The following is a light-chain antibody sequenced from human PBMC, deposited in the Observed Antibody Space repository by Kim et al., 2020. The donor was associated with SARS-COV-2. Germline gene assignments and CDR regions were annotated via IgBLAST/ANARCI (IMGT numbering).Light chain of an antibody. J-gene: IGKJ1*01. CDR1: QNINSW. CDR3: QQYNAHRT. V-gene: IGKV1-5*03. Sequence: DIQMPQSPSTLSASVGDRVTITCRASQNINSWLAWYQQKPGKAPKLLIYKASSLESGVPSRFSGSGSGTEFTLTISLQPDDFATYYCQQYNAHRTFGQGTKVDIK. CDR2: KAS.